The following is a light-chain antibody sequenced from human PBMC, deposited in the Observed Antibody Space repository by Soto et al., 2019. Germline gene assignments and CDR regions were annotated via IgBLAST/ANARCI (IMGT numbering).Light chain of an antibody. Sequence: EIVWTQSPSTLSLSPGERATLACRAIQSGRNDLVLYHQQPGQAPRVLIYSASNRATGFPARFSGSGSGTDFTLNISGLEPEDFAVLYCQQRTNWPPTFGGGTKVEMK. J-gene: IGKJ4*01. CDR3: QQRTNWPPT. CDR1: QSGRND. CDR2: SAS. V-gene: IGKV3-11*01.